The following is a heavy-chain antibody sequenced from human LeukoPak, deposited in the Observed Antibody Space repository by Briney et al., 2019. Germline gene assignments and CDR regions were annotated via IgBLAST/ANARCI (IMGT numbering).Heavy chain of an antibody. D-gene: IGHD6-13*01. CDR1: GYTLTELS. Sequence: ASVKVSCKVSGYTLTELSMHWVRQAPGKGLEWMGWINPNSGGTNYAQKFQGWVTMTRDTSISTAYMELSRLRSDDTAVYYCATLGIAAAGTDFDYWGQGTLVTVSS. J-gene: IGHJ4*02. CDR3: ATLGIAAAGTDFDY. V-gene: IGHV1-2*04. CDR2: INPNSGGT.